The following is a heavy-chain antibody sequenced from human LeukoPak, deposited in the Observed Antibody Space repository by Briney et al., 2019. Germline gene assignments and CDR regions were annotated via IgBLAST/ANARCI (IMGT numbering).Heavy chain of an antibody. V-gene: IGHV4-34*01. Sequence: SETLPLTCAVYGGSFSGYYWSWIRQPPGKGLEWIGETNHSGSTNYNPSLKSRVTISVDTSKNQSSLKLSSVTAAGTAVYYWARGARYSSSWYRGWFDPWGQDTLVTVSS. CDR3: ARGARYSSSWYRGWFDP. CDR2: TNHSGST. J-gene: IGHJ5*02. CDR1: GGSFSGYY. D-gene: IGHD6-13*01.